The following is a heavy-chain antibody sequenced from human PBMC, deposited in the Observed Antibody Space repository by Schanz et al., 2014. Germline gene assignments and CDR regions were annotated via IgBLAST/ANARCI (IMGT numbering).Heavy chain of an antibody. CDR3: TTDRTAEDYDAIGN. Sequence: EVQLVESGGGLIKPGGSLRLSCLASGFTFSTTWMNWVRQAPGKGLEWVGRIKSKVDGGTTDNAAPVQGRFTISRDDSKTTLHLQRNDRKADGTAVQSCTTDRTAEDYDAIGNWGQGTMVTVSS. D-gene: IGHD2-21*02. CDR1: GFTFSTTW. CDR2: IKSKVDGGTT. V-gene: IGHV3-15*01. J-gene: IGHJ3*02.